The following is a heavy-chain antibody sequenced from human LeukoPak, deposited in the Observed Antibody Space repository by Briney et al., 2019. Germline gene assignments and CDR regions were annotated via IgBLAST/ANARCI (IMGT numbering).Heavy chain of an antibody. D-gene: IGHD3-22*01. CDR3: AKTPYYYDSSGYLYY. J-gene: IGHJ4*02. CDR1: GFTFSSYA. Sequence: TGGSLRLSCAASGFTFSSYAMSWVRQAPGKGLEWVSAISGSGGSTHYADSVKGRFTISRDNSKNTLYLQMNSLRAEDTAVYYCAKTPYYYDSSGYLYYWGQGTLVTVSS. CDR2: ISGSGGST. V-gene: IGHV3-23*01.